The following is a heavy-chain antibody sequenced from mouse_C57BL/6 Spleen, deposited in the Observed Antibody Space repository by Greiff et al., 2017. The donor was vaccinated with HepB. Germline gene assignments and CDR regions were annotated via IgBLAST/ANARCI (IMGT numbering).Heavy chain of an antibody. Sequence: EVNVVESEGGLVQPGSSMKLSCTASGFTFSDYYMAWVRQVPEKGLEWVANINYDGSSTYYLDSLKSRFIISRDNAKNILYLQMSSLKSEDTATYYCARGEDYYGNLYAMDYWGQGTSVTVSS. CDR2: INYDGSST. CDR1: GFTFSDYY. CDR3: ARGEDYYGNLYAMDY. D-gene: IGHD2-1*01. J-gene: IGHJ4*01. V-gene: IGHV5-16*01.